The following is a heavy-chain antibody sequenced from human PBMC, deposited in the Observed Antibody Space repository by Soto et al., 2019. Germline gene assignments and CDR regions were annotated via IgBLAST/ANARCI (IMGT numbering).Heavy chain of an antibody. V-gene: IGHV4-38-2*02. CDR3: ARDGTLYCSSTSCYPWFDP. J-gene: IGHJ5*02. D-gene: IGHD2-2*01. CDR2: IYHSGST. CDR1: GYSISSGYY. Sequence: SETLSLTCAVSGYSISSGYYWGWIRQPPGKGLEWIGSIYHSGSTYYNPSLKSRVTISVDTSKSQFSLKLSSVTAADTAVYYCARDGTLYCSSTSCYPWFDPWGQGTLVTVSS.